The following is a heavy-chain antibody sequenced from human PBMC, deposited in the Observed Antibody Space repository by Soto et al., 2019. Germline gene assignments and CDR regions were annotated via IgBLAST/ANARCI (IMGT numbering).Heavy chain of an antibody. Sequence: EVQLVESGGGLVQPGRSLRLSCAASGFTFDDYAMHWVRQAPGKGLEWVSGISWNSGSIGYADSVKGRFTISRDNPKNTLYLQMNSLRAEDTAVYYCAKAPASTIAARRPFDYWGQGTLVIVSS. V-gene: IGHV3-9*01. J-gene: IGHJ4*02. CDR3: AKAPASTIAARRPFDY. CDR1: GFTFDDYA. D-gene: IGHD6-6*01. CDR2: ISWNSGSI.